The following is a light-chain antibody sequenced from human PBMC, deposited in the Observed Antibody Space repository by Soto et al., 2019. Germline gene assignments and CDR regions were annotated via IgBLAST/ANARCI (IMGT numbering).Light chain of an antibody. CDR3: SSFSITSTLYV. CDR2: EVS. CDR1: ASDIGGYAY. Sequence: ALTQPASVSGSPGQSITISCAGTASDIGGYAYVSWYQQHPGKAPKVMIYEVSNRPSGVSNRFSGSRSGNTASLTISGLQAEDEADYYCSSFSITSTLYVFGSGTKVTVL. J-gene: IGLJ1*01. V-gene: IGLV2-14*01.